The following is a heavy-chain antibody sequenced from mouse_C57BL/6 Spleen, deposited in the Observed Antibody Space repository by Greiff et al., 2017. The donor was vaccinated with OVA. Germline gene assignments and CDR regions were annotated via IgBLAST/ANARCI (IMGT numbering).Heavy chain of an antibody. V-gene: IGHV1-76*01. J-gene: IGHJ4*01. CDR2: IYPGSGNT. D-gene: IGHD1-1*01. Sequence: QVHVKQSGAELVRPGASVKLSCKASGYTFTDYYINWVKQRPGQGLEWIARIYPGSGNTYYNEKFKGKATLTAEKSSSTAYMQLSSLTSEDSAVYFCARYDTTVVATYYYAMDYWGQGTSVTVSS. CDR3: ARYDTTVVATYYYAMDY. CDR1: GYTFTDYY.